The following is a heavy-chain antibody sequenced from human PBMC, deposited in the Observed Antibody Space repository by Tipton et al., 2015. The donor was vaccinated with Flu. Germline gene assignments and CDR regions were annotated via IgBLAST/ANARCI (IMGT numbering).Heavy chain of an antibody. CDR2: ISSSGTT. Sequence: GLVKPSETLSLTCTVFGGSISSHHWSWLRQSPGKGLEWIAYISSSGTTNYNPSLRSRVTTSVDTSKNHFSLKLTSVTAADTAVYFCARARRFLEWQFYFYYMDVWGKGTTVTVSS. CDR1: GGSISSHH. V-gene: IGHV4-59*11. J-gene: IGHJ6*03. CDR3: ARARRFLEWQFYFYYMDV. D-gene: IGHD3-3*01.